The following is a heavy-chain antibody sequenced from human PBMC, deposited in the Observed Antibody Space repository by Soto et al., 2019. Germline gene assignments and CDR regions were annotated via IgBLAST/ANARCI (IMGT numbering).Heavy chain of an antibody. V-gene: IGHV3-20*04. CDR1: GFTFDDYG. CDR3: AKDLEEGYYGSGSYSYGFDP. CDR2: INWNGGST. D-gene: IGHD3-10*01. J-gene: IGHJ5*02. Sequence: PGGSLRLSCAASGFTFDDYGMSWVRQAPGKGLEWVSGINWNGGSTGYADSVKGRFTISRDNAKNSLYLQMNSLRAEDTAVYYCAKDLEEGYYGSGSYSYGFDPWGQGTLVTVSS.